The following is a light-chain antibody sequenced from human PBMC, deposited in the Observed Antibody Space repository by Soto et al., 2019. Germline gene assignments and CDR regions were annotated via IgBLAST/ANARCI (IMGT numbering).Light chain of an antibody. J-gene: IGKJ4*01. CDR1: QSVSSY. CDR3: QQRSN. V-gene: IGKV3-11*01. Sequence: EIVLTHSPATLSLSPCERATLSCRASQSVSSYLAWYQQKPGQAPRLLIYDASNRATGIPARFSGSGSGTDFTLTISSLEPEDFAVYYCQQRSNFGGGTKVDIK. CDR2: DAS.